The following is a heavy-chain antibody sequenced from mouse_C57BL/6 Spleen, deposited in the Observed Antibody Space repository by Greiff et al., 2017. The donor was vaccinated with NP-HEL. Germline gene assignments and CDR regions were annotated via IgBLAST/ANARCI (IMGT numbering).Heavy chain of an antibody. CDR3: ARCLLYSGSAMDY. CDR2: IDPYSGGT. D-gene: IGHD1-1*01. CDR1: GYTFTSYW. J-gene: IGHJ4*01. V-gene: IGHV1-72*01. Sequence: QVQLQQPGAELVKPGASVKLSCKASGYTFTSYWMHWVKQRPGRGLEWIGRIDPYSGGTKYNEKFKGKATLTVDKSSSTAYMQLSSLTSEDSAVYYCARCLLYSGSAMDYWGQGTSVTVSS.